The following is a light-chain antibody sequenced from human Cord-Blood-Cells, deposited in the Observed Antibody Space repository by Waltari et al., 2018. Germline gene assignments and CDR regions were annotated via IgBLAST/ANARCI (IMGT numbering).Light chain of an antibody. CDR2: DAS. CDR1: QSVSSY. V-gene: IGKV3-11*01. Sequence: EIVLTQSPATLSLSPGERATLSCRASQSVSSYLAWYQQKPGQAPSLLIYDASNRATGIPARFSGSGSGTDFTLTISILEPEDFAVYYCQQRSNWLLTFGGGTKVEIK. CDR3: QQRSNWLLT. J-gene: IGKJ4*01.